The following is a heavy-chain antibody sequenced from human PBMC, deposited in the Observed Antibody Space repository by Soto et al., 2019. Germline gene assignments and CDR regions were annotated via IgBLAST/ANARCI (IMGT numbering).Heavy chain of an antibody. Sequence: SETLSLTCAVSGGSISSGGYSWSWIRQPPGKGLEWIGYINHSGSTNYNPSLKSRVTISVDTSKNQFSLKLSSVTAADTAVYYCARDTAMANPFDYWGQGTLVTVSS. CDR2: INHSGST. J-gene: IGHJ4*02. D-gene: IGHD5-18*01. CDR1: GGSISSGGYS. V-gene: IGHV4-30-2*01. CDR3: ARDTAMANPFDY.